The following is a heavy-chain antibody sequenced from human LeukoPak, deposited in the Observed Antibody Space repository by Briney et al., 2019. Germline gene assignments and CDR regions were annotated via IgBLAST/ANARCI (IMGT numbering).Heavy chain of an antibody. Sequence: TGGSLRLSCAASGYTFSSYSMNWVRQAPGKGLEWVSSISSSSSYIYYAGSVKGRFTISRDNAKNSLYLQMNSLRAEDAAVYFCAKALVTSCRGAYCYPFDSWGQGTLVTVSS. CDR2: ISSSSSYI. CDR3: AKALVTSCRGAYCYPFDS. V-gene: IGHV3-21*04. CDR1: GYTFSSYS. J-gene: IGHJ4*02. D-gene: IGHD2-21*01.